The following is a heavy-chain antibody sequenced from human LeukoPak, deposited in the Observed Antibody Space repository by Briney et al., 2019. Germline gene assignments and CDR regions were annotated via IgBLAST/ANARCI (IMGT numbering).Heavy chain of an antibody. Sequence: PGGSLRLSCAVSGFTFSSYGMSWVRQAPGKGLEWVSAISGSGGSTYYADSVKGRFTISRDNAKNSLYLQMNSLRAEDTAVYYCARGRDSYGPHAFDIWGQGTMVTVSS. J-gene: IGHJ3*02. CDR1: GFTFSSYG. D-gene: IGHD5-18*01. CDR3: ARGRDSYGPHAFDI. V-gene: IGHV3-23*01. CDR2: ISGSGGST.